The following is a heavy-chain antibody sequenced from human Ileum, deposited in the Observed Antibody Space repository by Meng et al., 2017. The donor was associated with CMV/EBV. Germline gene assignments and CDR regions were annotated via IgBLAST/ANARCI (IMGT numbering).Heavy chain of an antibody. CDR3: VRRGYSRSAGSYFTFGP. CDR2: MNPNSGNT. CDR1: GYTFITYD. V-gene: IGHV1-8*01. Sequence: ASVNVSCKASGYTFITYDIHWVRQASGQGLAWMGWMNPNSGNTGYAQKFQGRVTMTRNTSITTAYVELRGLESEDAAVYYCVRRGYSRSAGSYFTFGPWGQGTLVTVSS. J-gene: IGHJ5*02. D-gene: IGHD1-26*01.